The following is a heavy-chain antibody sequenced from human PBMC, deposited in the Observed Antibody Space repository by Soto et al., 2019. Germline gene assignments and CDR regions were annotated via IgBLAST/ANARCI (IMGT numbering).Heavy chain of an antibody. D-gene: IGHD2-2*01. V-gene: IGHV3-30*18. CDR3: AKDSVVVPAAKGGYYYYGMDV. CDR1: GFTFSSYG. J-gene: IGHJ6*02. Sequence: PGGSLRLSCAASGFTFSSYGMHWVRQAPGKGLEWVAVISYDGSNKYYADSVKGRFTISRDNSKNTLYLQMNSLRAEDTAVYYCAKDSVVVPAAKGGYYYYGMDVWGQGTTVTVSS. CDR2: ISYDGSNK.